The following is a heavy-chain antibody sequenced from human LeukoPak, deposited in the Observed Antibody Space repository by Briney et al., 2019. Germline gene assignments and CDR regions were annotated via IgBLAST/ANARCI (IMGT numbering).Heavy chain of an antibody. CDR1: GNTFTGYY. V-gene: IGHV1-2*02. CDR2: TNPNSGGT. CDR3: ARDGRGLWFGELYDWFDP. D-gene: IGHD3-10*01. Sequence: GASVKVSCKASGNTFTGYYMHWVRQAPGQGLEWMGCTNPNSGGTNYAQKFQGRVTMTRDTSISTAYMELSRLRSDDTAVYYCARDGRGLWFGELYDWFDPWGQGTLVTVSS. J-gene: IGHJ5*02.